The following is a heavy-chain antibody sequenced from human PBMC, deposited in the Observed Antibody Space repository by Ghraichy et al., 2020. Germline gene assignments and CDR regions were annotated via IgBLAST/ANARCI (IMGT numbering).Heavy chain of an antibody. CDR3: TRGTFCIGGSCWSRAFDI. CDR2: INHVGIT. CDR1: GGSFSNYY. Sequence: PSLTCAVNGGSFSNYYWSWVRQPPGKGLEWIGEINHVGITNYNPSLKSRLTISADTSKNYVSLNLSSVTAADTAVYYCTRGTFCIGGSCWSRAFDIWGQGTVVTVSS. J-gene: IGHJ3*02. D-gene: IGHD2-15*01. V-gene: IGHV4-34*01.